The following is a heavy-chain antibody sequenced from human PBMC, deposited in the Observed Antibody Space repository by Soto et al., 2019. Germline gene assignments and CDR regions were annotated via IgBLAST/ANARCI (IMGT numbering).Heavy chain of an antibody. D-gene: IGHD1-26*01. J-gene: IGHJ4*02. V-gene: IGHV3-30-3*01. Sequence: QVQLVESGGGVVQPGRSLRLSCAASGFTFSSYAMHWVRQAPGKGLEWVAVISYDGSNKYYADSVNGRFTISRDNSKNTLYLQMNSLRAEDTAVYYCARVNSGSYRGDDYWGQGTLVTVSS. CDR2: ISYDGSNK. CDR1: GFTFSSYA. CDR3: ARVNSGSYRGDDY.